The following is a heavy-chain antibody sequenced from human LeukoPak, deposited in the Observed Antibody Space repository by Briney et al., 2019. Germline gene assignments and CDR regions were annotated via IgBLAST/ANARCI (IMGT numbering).Heavy chain of an antibody. Sequence: SETLSLTCVVYGGSFSGYYWSWIRQPPGKGLEWIGEINHSGSTNYNPSLKSRVTISVDTSKNQFSLKLSSVTAADTAVYYCARRDGRITIFGVVRVPYFDYWGQGTLVTVSS. J-gene: IGHJ4*02. CDR2: INHSGST. CDR3: ARRDGRITIFGVVRVPYFDY. V-gene: IGHV4-34*01. D-gene: IGHD3-3*01. CDR1: GGSFSGYY.